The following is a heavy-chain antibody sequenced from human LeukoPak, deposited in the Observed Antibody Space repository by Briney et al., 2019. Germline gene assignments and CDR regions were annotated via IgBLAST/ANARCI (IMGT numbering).Heavy chain of an antibody. CDR1: GFTFDDYA. Sequence: PGGSLRLSCAASGFTFDDYAMHWVRQGPGKGLEWVSGISWNSGSIGYADSVKGRFTISRDNSKNTLYLQMNSLRAEDTAVYYCARDRGGEFDYWGQGTLVTVSS. D-gene: IGHD2-15*01. J-gene: IGHJ4*02. V-gene: IGHV3-9*01. CDR3: ARDRGGEFDY. CDR2: ISWNSGSI.